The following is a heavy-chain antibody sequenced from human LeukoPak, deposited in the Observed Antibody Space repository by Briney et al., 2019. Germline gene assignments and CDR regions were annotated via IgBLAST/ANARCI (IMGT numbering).Heavy chain of an antibody. Sequence: SETLSLTCTVSGGSISSGGYYWSWIRQPPGKGLEWIGYIYHSGSTYYNPSLKSRVTISVDRSKNQFSLKLSSVTAADTAVYYCARGSPAVAGYYFDYWGQGTLVTVSS. CDR1: GGSISSGGYY. D-gene: IGHD6-19*01. V-gene: IGHV4-30-2*01. CDR2: IYHSGST. CDR3: ARGSPAVAGYYFDY. J-gene: IGHJ4*02.